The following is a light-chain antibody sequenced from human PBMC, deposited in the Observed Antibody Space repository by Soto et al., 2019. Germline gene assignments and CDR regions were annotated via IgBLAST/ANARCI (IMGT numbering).Light chain of an antibody. V-gene: IGKV2-30*01. Sequence: DVVMTQTPLSLPVTLGQPASISCRSSQGLVYRNGNTFLDSFFQRLGQEPRRLIYYVYIRDFGVQDRVSGSGSGAHFTLHISRVEAEDVGVYYCLQYTHWPHTFGQGTKLEIK. CDR3: LQYTHWPHT. J-gene: IGKJ2*01. CDR2: YVY. CDR1: QGLVYRNGNTF.